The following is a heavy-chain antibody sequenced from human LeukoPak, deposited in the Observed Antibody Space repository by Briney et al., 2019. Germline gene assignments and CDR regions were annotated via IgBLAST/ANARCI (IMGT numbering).Heavy chain of an antibody. D-gene: IGHD2-15*01. J-gene: IGHJ2*01. CDR1: GGSISSGGYS. CDR3: ARVVVPGYWYFDL. CDR2: IYHSGST. V-gene: IGHV4-30-2*01. Sequence: SETLSLTCAVSGGSISSGGYSWSWIRQPPGKGLEWIGYIYHSGSTYYNPSLKSRVTISVDRSKNQFSLKLSSVTAADTAVYYCARVVVPGYWYFDLWGRGILVTVSS.